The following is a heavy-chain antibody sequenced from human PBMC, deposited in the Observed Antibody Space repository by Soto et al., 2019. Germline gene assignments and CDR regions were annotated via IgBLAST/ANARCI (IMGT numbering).Heavy chain of an antibody. V-gene: IGHV4-59*08. D-gene: IGHD4-17*01. Sequence: QVQLQESGPGLVKPSETLSLTCTVSGGSISSYYWSWIRQPPGKGLEWIGYIYYSGSTNYNPSLKSRVTISVDTSKNQFSLKLSSVTAADTAVYYCAMTTVTPDYYFDYCGQGTLVTVSS. CDR1: GGSISSYY. CDR2: IYYSGST. J-gene: IGHJ4*02. CDR3: AMTTVTPDYYFDY.